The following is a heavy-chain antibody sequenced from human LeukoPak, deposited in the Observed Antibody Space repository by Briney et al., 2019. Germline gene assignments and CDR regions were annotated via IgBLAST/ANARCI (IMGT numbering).Heavy chain of an antibody. J-gene: IGHJ4*02. D-gene: IGHD2-2*01. Sequence: PGGSLRLSCAASGFTFSSDAMSWVRQAPGKGLEWVSAISGSGGSTSYADSVKGRLSISSDNSKNTLYLQMNSLRAEDTAVYDCATAGRPIVVVPAADYWGQGTLVTVSS. CDR3: ATAGRPIVVVPAADY. CDR2: ISGSGGST. CDR1: GFTFSSDA. V-gene: IGHV3-23*01.